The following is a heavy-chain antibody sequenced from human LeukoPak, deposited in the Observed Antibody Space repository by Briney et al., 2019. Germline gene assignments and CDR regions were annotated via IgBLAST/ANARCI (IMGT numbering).Heavy chain of an antibody. Sequence: GRSLRLSCAASGFTFSSYGMHWVRQAPGKGLEWVAVIWYDGSNKYYADSVKGRFTISRDNSKNTLYLQMNSLRAEDTAVYYCARDPLGRLRQAGAFDIWGQGTMVTVSS. V-gene: IGHV3-33*01. D-gene: IGHD4-17*01. J-gene: IGHJ3*02. CDR3: ARDPLGRLRQAGAFDI. CDR1: GFTFSSYG. CDR2: IWYDGSNK.